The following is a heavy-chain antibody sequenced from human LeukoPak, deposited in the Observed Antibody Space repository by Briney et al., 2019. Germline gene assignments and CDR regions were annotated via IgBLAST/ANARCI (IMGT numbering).Heavy chain of an antibody. J-gene: IGHJ4*02. CDR3: ARGRQWLSKGYFDY. V-gene: IGHV3-7*05. CDR2: IKQDGSEE. CDR1: GFTFRNYR. D-gene: IGHD6-19*01. Sequence: PGGSLGLSCAASGFTFRNYRMNWVRQAPGKGLEWVANIKQDGSEENYVDSVKGRFTISRDNAKNSLYLQMNSLRAEDTAVYYCARGRQWLSKGYFDYWGQGTLVTVSS.